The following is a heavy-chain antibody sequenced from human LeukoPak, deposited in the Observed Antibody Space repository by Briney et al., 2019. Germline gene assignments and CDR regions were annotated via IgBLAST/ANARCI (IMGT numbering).Heavy chain of an antibody. J-gene: IGHJ4*02. V-gene: IGHV4-59*01. Sequence: PSETLSLTCTVSGGSISSYYWSWIRQPPGKGLEWIGYIYYSGSTNYNPSLKSRVTISVDTSKNQFSLKLSSVTAADTAVYYCARAGYDILTSYPPWYFDYWGQGTLVTVSS. D-gene: IGHD3-9*01. CDR2: IYYSGST. CDR3: ARAGYDILTSYPPWYFDY. CDR1: GGSISSYY.